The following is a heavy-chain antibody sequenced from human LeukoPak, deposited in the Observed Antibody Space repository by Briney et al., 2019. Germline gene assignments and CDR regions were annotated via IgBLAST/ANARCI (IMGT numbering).Heavy chain of an antibody. V-gene: IGHV1-69*05. CDR1: GGTFSSYA. CDR2: IIPIFGTA. CDR3: ARVNFGARIAAAGGYFGY. J-gene: IGHJ4*02. D-gene: IGHD6-13*01. Sequence: SVKVSCKASGGTFSSYAISWVRQAPGQGLEWMGGIIPIFGTANYAQKFQGRVTITTDESTSTAYMELSSLRSEDTAVYYCARVNFGARIAAAGGYFGYWGQGTLVTVSS.